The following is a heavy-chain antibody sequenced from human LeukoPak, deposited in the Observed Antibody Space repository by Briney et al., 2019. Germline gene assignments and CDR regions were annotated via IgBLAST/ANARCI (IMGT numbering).Heavy chain of an antibody. CDR2: ISSSSSTI. Sequence: GGSLRLSCAASGFAFSGYSMNWVRQAPGKGLEWVSFISSSSSTIYYADSVRGRFTFSRDNAENSVYLQMNSLRAEDTAVYYCVRQMVGASFDYWGQGTLVTVSS. CDR1: GFAFSGYS. D-gene: IGHD1-26*01. J-gene: IGHJ4*02. V-gene: IGHV3-48*04. CDR3: VRQMVGASFDY.